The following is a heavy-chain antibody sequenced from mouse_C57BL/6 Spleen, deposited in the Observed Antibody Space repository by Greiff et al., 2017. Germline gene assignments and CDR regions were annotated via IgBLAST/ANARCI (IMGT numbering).Heavy chain of an antibody. CDR1: GYTFTSYW. V-gene: IGHV1-64*01. D-gene: IGHD3-2*02. CDR2: IHPNSGST. CDR3: ASAGLGGSCYGAMDY. Sequence: QVQLQQPGAELVKPGASVKLSCKASGYTFTSYWMHWVKQRPGQGLEWIGMIHPNSGSTNYNEKFKSKATLTVDKSSRAAYMQLSSLPSEDSAVYDGASAGLGGSCYGAMDYWGQGTSVTVSS. J-gene: IGHJ4*01.